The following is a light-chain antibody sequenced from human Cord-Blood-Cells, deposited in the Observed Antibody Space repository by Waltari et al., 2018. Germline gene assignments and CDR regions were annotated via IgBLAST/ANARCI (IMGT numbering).Light chain of an antibody. V-gene: IGKV1-27*01. CDR3: QKYNSAPQT. Sequence: DIQMTKSPSSLSASVGDRVTITCRASQGISNYLAWYQQKPWKVPKRLIYAGSTLPSGVPARFSGSGSGTDFTLTISSLQPEDVATYYCQKYNSAPQTFGGGTKVEIK. CDR2: AGS. CDR1: QGISNY. J-gene: IGKJ4*01.